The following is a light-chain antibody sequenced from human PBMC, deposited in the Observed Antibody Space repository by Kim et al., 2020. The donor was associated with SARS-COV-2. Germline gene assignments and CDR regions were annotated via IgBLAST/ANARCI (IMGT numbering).Light chain of an antibody. J-gene: IGLJ2*01. CDR2: EDT. CDR1: SGRIAINH. V-gene: IGLV6-57*03. Sequence: TVTTSCHRRSGRIAINHVKWYQQRPGSAPTTVIYEDTQRPSRVPDRFSGSIDSSSNSASLPISGLKTEDEADYYCQSYDSSNHVVFGGGTQLTVL. CDR3: QSYDSSNHVV.